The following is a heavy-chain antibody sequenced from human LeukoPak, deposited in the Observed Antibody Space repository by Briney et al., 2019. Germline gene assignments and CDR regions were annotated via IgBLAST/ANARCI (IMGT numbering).Heavy chain of an antibody. D-gene: IGHD6-13*01. V-gene: IGHV3-23*01. Sequence: PGGSLRLSCAASGFTFSSYAMSWVRQTPGKGLEWVSATIGGGDDTYHADSVKGRFTISRDNSRNTLYMQMNNLRAEDTAVYYCARDLMGIAYRGAFYYWGQGTLVTVSS. J-gene: IGHJ4*02. CDR2: TIGGGDDT. CDR1: GFTFSSYA. CDR3: ARDLMGIAYRGAFYY.